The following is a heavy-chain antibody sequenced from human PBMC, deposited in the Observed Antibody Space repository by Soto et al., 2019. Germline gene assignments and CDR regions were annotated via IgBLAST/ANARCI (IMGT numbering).Heavy chain of an antibody. CDR1: GFTFSSYW. CDR3: VAGSGWLSDY. D-gene: IGHD6-19*01. CDR2: IEKDGSET. Sequence: EVQLVESGGGLVQPGGSLRLTCAASGFTFSSYWTNWVRLAPGKGLEWVANIEKDGSETNYLDSVRGRFTISRDNAKNSLFLQMNSLRAEDTAVYYCVAGSGWLSDYWGQGTHLTVSS. J-gene: IGHJ4*02. V-gene: IGHV3-7*03.